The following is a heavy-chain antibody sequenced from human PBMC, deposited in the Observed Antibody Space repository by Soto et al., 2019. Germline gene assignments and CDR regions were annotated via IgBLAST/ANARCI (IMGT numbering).Heavy chain of an antibody. CDR1: GGSISGYF. CDR2: VYSSGST. CDR3: ARAYDSNGNHAFDI. J-gene: IGHJ3*02. V-gene: IGHV4-4*07. D-gene: IGHD3-22*01. Sequence: SETLSLTCPVSGGSISGYFWSWIRQPAGKGLDWIGRVYSSGSTNYNPSLNSRITMSVDTSKNQFSLKLSSVSAADTAVYYCARAYDSNGNHAFDIWGQGTLVTVSS.